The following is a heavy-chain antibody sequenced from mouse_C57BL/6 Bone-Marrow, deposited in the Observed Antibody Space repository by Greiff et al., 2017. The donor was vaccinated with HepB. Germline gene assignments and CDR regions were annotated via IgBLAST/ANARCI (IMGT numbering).Heavy chain of an antibody. V-gene: IGHV1-54*01. Sequence: QVQLKESGAELVRPGTSVKVSCKASGYAFTNYLIEWVKQRPGQGLEWIGVINPGSGGTNYNEKFKGKATLTADKSSSTAYMQLSSLTSEDSAVYFCARSEGNSAWFADWGQGTLVTVSA. CDR2: INPGSGGT. J-gene: IGHJ3*01. D-gene: IGHD2-1*01. CDR3: ARSEGNSAWFAD. CDR1: GYAFTNYL.